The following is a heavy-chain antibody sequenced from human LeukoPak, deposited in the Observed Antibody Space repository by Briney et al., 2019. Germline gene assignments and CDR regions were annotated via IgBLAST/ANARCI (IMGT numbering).Heavy chain of an antibody. J-gene: IGHJ4*02. V-gene: IGHV3-7*03. D-gene: IGHD2-8*01. CDR1: GFTFSSYW. CDR2: IKTDGSQI. CDR3: AKDMLLPWN. Sequence: GGSLRLTCVASGFTFSSYWMTWVRQAPGKGLEWVANIKTDGSQIYYVDSVKGRFTISRDNSKNTLYLQMNSLRAEDTAVYYCAKDMLLPWNWGQGTLVTVSS.